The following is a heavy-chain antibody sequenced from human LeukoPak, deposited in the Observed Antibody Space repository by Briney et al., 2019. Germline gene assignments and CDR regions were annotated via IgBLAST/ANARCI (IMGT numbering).Heavy chain of an antibody. CDR1: GYTFTGYY. CDR3: ARLGVVVPAAMMGAFDI. Sequence: ASVKVPCKASGYTFTGYYMHWVRQAPGQGLEWMGWINPNSGGTNYAQKFQGRVTMTRDTSISTAYMELSRLRSDDTAVYYCARLGVVVPAAMMGAFDIWGQGTMVTVSS. J-gene: IGHJ3*02. D-gene: IGHD2-2*01. CDR2: INPNSGGT. V-gene: IGHV1-2*02.